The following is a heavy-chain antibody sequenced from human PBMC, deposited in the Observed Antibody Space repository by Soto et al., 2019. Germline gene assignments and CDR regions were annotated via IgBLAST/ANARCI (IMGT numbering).Heavy chain of an antibody. D-gene: IGHD5-18*01. CDR2: ISAYNGNT. CDR1: GYTFTSYG. J-gene: IGHJ6*03. Sequence: QVQLVQSGAEVKKPGASVKVSCKASGYTFTSYGISWVRQAPGQGLEWMGWISAYNGNTNYAQKLQGRVTMTTDTSTSTAYMELRGLRSDDTAVYYCARGNTAMVLFDYYYMDVWGKGTTVTVSS. CDR3: ARGNTAMVLFDYYYMDV. V-gene: IGHV1-18*01.